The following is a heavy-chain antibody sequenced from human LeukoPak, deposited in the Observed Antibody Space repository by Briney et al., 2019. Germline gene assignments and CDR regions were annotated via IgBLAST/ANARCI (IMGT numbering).Heavy chain of an antibody. CDR1: GFTFDDYA. J-gene: IGHJ3*02. D-gene: IGHD6-6*01. CDR3: AKDRGYSSSSGAFDI. Sequence: PGGSLRLSCAASGFTFDDYAMHWVRQAPGKGLEWVSGISWNSGSIGYADSVKGRFTISRDNAKNSLYLQMNSLRAEDTALYYCAKDRGYSSSSGAFDIWGQETMVTVSS. V-gene: IGHV3-9*01. CDR2: ISWNSGSI.